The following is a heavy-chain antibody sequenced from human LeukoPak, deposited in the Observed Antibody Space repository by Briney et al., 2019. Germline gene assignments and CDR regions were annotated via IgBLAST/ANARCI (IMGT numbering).Heavy chain of an antibody. Sequence: ASVKVSCKVSGYTLTELSMHWVRQAPGKGLEWMGGFDPEDGETIYAQKFQGRVTMTEDTSTDTAYMELSSLRSEDTAVYYCATGPRTDYSPNWFDPWGQGTLVTVSS. V-gene: IGHV1-24*01. CDR1: GYTLTELS. J-gene: IGHJ5*02. CDR3: ATGPRTDYSPNWFDP. D-gene: IGHD2-15*01. CDR2: FDPEDGET.